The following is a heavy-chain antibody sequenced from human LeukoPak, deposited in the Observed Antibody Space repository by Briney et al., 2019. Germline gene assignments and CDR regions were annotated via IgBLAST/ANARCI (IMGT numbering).Heavy chain of an antibody. D-gene: IGHD2-21*01. CDR2: IIPILGIA. Sequence: SVKVSCKASGGTFSSYTISWVRQAPGQGLEWMGRIIPILGIANYAQKFQGRVTITADKSTSTAYMELSSLRSEGTAVYYCARDSRLAYCGGDCSDAFDIWGQGTMVTVSS. CDR1: GGTFSSYT. J-gene: IGHJ3*02. V-gene: IGHV1-69*04. CDR3: ARDSRLAYCGGDCSDAFDI.